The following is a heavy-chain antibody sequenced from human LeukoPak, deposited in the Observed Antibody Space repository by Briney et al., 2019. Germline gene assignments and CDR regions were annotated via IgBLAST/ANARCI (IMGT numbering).Heavy chain of an antibody. CDR3: TSYQVNLEYYFDY. CDR1: GYTFTGYY. V-gene: IGHV1-2*02. J-gene: IGHJ4*02. D-gene: IGHD2-21*01. Sequence: GASVKVSCKASGYTFTGYYMHWVRPAPGQGLEWMGWINPNSGGTNYAPKLQGRVTMTSDTSIRTAYMELSRLRSDDTAVYYCTSYQVNLEYYFDYWGQGTLVTVSS. CDR2: INPNSGGT.